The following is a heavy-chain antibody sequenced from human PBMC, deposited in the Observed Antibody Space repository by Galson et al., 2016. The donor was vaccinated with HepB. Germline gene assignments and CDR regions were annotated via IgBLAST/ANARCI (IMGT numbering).Heavy chain of an antibody. J-gene: IGHJ4*02. V-gene: IGHV3-33*01. CDR3: ARGPYSSGWYYFDY. CDR2: IWYDGSNK. CDR1: GFSFSRYV. D-gene: IGHD6-19*01. Sequence: SLRLSCAASGFSFSRYVMHWVRQAPGKGLQWVAIIWYDGSNKYYADSVKGRFTISRDDATNTLYLQMNSLRAEDTAVYYCARGPYSSGWYYFDYWGQGTLVTVSS.